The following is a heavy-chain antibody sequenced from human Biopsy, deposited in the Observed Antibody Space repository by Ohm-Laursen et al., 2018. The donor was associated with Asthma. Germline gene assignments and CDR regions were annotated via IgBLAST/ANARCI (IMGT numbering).Heavy chain of an antibody. V-gene: IGHV3-30*03. D-gene: IGHD6-19*01. Sequence: SLRLSCAAPGFTFGNFWMSWGRQTPGKGLEWVAVVSYDGGVAHYADSMKGRFTISRDNAKSTLYLQMNSLRAEDTAVYYCARGDSSGWSHYYFDYWGQGTLVTVSS. CDR3: ARGDSSGWSHYYFDY. CDR2: VSYDGGVA. J-gene: IGHJ4*02. CDR1: GFTFGNFW.